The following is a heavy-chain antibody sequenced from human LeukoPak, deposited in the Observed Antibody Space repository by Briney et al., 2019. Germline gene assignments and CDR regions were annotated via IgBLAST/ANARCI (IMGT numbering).Heavy chain of an antibody. J-gene: IGHJ4*02. CDR3: TTGYSSDWYY. CDR1: GFTFNSYE. V-gene: IGHV3-15*01. D-gene: IGHD5-12*01. CDR2: IKSKSDGGTT. Sequence: GGSLRLSCAASGFTFNSYEMNWVRQAPGKGLEWVGHIKSKSDGGTTDYAAPVKGRFTISRDSKNTLYLQMNSLKIEDTGMYYCTTGYSSDWYYWGQGTLDTVSS.